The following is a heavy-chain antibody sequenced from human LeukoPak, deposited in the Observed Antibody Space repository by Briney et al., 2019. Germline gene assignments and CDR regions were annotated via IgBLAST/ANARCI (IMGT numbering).Heavy chain of an antibody. Sequence: GGSLRLSCAASGFTFSSYAMSWVRQAPGKGLEWVSAISGSCGSTYYADSVKGRFTISRDNSKNTLYLQMNSLRAEDTAVYYCAKGTMIVVVYYFDYWGQGTLATVSS. CDR2: ISGSCGST. D-gene: IGHD3-22*01. J-gene: IGHJ4*02. CDR1: GFTFSSYA. CDR3: AKGTMIVVVYYFDY. V-gene: IGHV3-23*01.